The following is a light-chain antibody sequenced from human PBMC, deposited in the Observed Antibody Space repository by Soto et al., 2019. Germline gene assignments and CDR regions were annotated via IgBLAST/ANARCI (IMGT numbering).Light chain of an antibody. Sequence: QAVVTQPPSASGTPGQRVTISCSGSRSNIGTNTVTWYQHLPGTAPKLLIYRNDQRPSGVPDRLSGSKSGTSASLAISGLQSEDEADYYCAGWDDSLNGVVFGGGTQLTVL. J-gene: IGLJ2*01. V-gene: IGLV1-44*01. CDR1: RSNIGTNT. CDR2: RND. CDR3: AGWDDSLNGVV.